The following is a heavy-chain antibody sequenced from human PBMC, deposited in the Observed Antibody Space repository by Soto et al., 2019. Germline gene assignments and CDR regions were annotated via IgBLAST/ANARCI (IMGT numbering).Heavy chain of an antibody. CDR1: GGAISSYC. CDR3: AAPPRY. J-gene: IGHJ4*02. D-gene: IGHD6-6*01. CDR2: IYDSGST. Sequence: SEPLSLTCTVSGGAISSYCWSWIRQPPGKGLEWIGYIYDSGSTNYNPSLKNRVTISVDTSKNQFSLKLTSVTAADTAVYYCAAPPRYWGQGTLVTVSS. V-gene: IGHV4-59*01.